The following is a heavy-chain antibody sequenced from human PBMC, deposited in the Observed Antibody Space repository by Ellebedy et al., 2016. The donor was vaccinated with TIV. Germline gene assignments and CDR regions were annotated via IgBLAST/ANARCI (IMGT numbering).Heavy chain of an antibody. J-gene: IGHJ4*02. CDR1: GYTFTSYY. CDR2: INAYGGST. CDR3: ARHGAREYYFDY. D-gene: IGHD4-17*01. Sequence: AASVKVSCKAFGYTFTSYYMHWVRQAPGQGLEWMGVINAYGGSTNYPQKFQGRVTMTRDTSTSTVYMELSSLRSDDTAVYYCARHGAREYYFDYWGQGTLVTVSS. V-gene: IGHV1-46*01.